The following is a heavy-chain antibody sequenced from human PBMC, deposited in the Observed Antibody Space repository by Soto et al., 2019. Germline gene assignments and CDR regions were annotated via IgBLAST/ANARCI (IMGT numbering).Heavy chain of an antibody. CDR2: ISPMFGAA. D-gene: IGHD3-10*01. Sequence: QVQLVQSGAEMKKPGSSVKVSCQSSGGTFNTYAMNWVRQGPGQGPEWMGDISPMFGAANYAPKFQGRVTITADESTGTSYMQLSSLTSEDTALYFCAREVQVHTPPFVYWGQGTLVTVSS. J-gene: IGHJ4*02. CDR3: AREVQVHTPPFVY. V-gene: IGHV1-69*19. CDR1: GGTFNTYA.